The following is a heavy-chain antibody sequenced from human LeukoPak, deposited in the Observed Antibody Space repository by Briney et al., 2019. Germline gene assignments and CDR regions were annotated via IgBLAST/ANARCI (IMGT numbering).Heavy chain of an antibody. V-gene: IGHV3-30-3*01. CDR1: GFTFSSYA. CDR3: ARVGNSGYYSGYLGAFDI. D-gene: IGHD3-3*01. J-gene: IGHJ3*02. Sequence: QTGGSLRLSCAASGFTFSSYAMHWVRQAPGKGLEWVAVISYDGSNKYYADSVKGRFTISRDNSKNTLYLQMNSLRAEDTAVYYCARVGNSGYYSGYLGAFDIWGQGTMVTVSS. CDR2: ISYDGSNK.